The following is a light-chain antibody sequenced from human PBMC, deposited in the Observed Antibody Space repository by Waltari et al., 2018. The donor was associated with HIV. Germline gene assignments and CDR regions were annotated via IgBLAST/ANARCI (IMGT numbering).Light chain of an antibody. CDR1: QRISNN. J-gene: IGKJ4*01. Sequence: EIVMTQSPATLSVSPGERVTLSCRARQRISNNLVWYQQKPGQAPRPLIYRSSSRATGIPARFSGSGSGTEFTLTISSLQSEDFAVYYCQQYNNFPLTFGGGTKVEIK. CDR3: QQYNNFPLT. CDR2: RSS. V-gene: IGKV3-15*01.